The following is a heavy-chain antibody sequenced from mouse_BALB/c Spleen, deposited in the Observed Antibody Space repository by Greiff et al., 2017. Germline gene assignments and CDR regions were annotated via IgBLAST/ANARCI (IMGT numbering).Heavy chain of an antibody. D-gene: IGHD2-1*01. CDR2: ISSGGSYT. Sequence: EGKLEESGGGLVKPGGSLKLSCAASGFTFSSYTMSWVRQTPEKRLEWVATISSGGSYTYYPDSVKGRFTISRDNAKNTLYLQMSSLKSEDTAMYYCTREGDGNYVGTYYAMDYWGQGTSVTVSS. CDR3: TREGDGNYVGTYYAMDY. V-gene: IGHV5-6-4*01. J-gene: IGHJ4*01. CDR1: GFTFSSYT.